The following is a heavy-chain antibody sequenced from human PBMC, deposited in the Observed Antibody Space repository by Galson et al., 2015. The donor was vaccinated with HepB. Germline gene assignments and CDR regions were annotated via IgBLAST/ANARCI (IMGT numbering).Heavy chain of an antibody. V-gene: IGHV4-34*01. CDR1: GGSFSGYY. CDR3: ARKGWLQSNRYFDY. Sequence: SETLSLTCAVYGGSFSGYYWSWIRQPPGKGLEWIGEINHSGSTNYNPSLKSRVTISVDTSKNQFSLKLSSVTAADTAVYYCARKGWLQSNRYFDYWGQGTLVTVSS. D-gene: IGHD5-24*01. J-gene: IGHJ4*02. CDR2: INHSGST.